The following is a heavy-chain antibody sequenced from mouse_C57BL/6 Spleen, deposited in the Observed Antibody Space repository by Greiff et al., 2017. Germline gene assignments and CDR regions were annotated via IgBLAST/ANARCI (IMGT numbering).Heavy chain of an antibody. CDR2: IWSGGST. CDR1: GFSLTSYG. J-gene: IGHJ3*01. CDR3: ARSAVITTVEAWFAY. V-gene: IGHV2-2*01. Sequence: VKLMESGPGLVQPSQSLSITCTVSGFSLTSYGVHWVRQSPGKGLEWLGVIWSGGSTDYNAAFISRLSISKDNSKSQVFFKMNSLQADDTAIYYCARSAVITTVEAWFAYWGQGTLVTVSA. D-gene: IGHD1-1*01.